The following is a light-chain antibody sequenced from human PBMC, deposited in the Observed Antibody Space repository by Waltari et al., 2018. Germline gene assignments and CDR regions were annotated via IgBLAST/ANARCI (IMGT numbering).Light chain of an antibody. CDR3: QQYYTTPWT. CDR2: WAS. Sequence: DIVMTQSPDSLAVSLGERATINCKSSQSVLSSSNNKNSLAWYQQKPGQPPKLLIYWASTRESGVPDRFSGSGSGTDFALTISSLQAEDVAVYYCQQYYTTPWTFGRGTKLEIK. CDR1: QSVLSSSNNKNS. V-gene: IGKV4-1*01. J-gene: IGKJ1*01.